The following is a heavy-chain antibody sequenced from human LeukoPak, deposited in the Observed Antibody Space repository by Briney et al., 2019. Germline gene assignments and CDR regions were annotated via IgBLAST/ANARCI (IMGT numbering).Heavy chain of an antibody. CDR3: AKGIRQLGNYYYYMDV. J-gene: IGHJ6*03. D-gene: IGHD7-27*01. CDR1: GFTFSNYV. Sequence: GGSLRLSCAVSGFTFSNYVMIWVRQAPGKGVEWVSAISGTGANTFYADSVKGRFTMSRDNPKNMLYLQMNSLRAEDTALYYCAKGIRQLGNYYYYMDVWGKGTTVTVSS. CDR2: ISGTGANT. V-gene: IGHV3-23*01.